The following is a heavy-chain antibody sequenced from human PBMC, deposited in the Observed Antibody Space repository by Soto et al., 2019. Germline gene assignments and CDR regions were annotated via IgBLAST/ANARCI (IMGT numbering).Heavy chain of an antibody. CDR1: GGSISSYY. CDR3: ARVRDHGGNPVD. V-gene: IGHV4-59*01. Sequence: SETLSLTCTVSGGSISSYYWSWIRQPPGKGLEWIGYIYYSGSTNYNPSLKSRVTISVDTSKNQFSLKLSSVTAADTAVYYCARVRDHGGNPVDRGQGTLVTVSA. CDR2: IYYSGST. J-gene: IGHJ4*02. D-gene: IGHD4-17*01.